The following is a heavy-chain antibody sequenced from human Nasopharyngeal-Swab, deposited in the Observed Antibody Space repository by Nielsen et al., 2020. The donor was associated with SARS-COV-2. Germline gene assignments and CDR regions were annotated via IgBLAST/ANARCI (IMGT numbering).Heavy chain of an antibody. Sequence: ASVKVSCKASGYTFTSYGISWVRQAPGQGLEWMGWISAYNGNTNYAQKLQGRVTMTTDTSTSTAYMGLRSLRSDDTAVYYCARDPQHYDSSGYPPGYWGQGTLVTVSS. D-gene: IGHD3-22*01. CDR2: ISAYNGNT. CDR3: ARDPQHYDSSGYPPGY. V-gene: IGHV1-18*01. J-gene: IGHJ4*02. CDR1: GYTFTSYG.